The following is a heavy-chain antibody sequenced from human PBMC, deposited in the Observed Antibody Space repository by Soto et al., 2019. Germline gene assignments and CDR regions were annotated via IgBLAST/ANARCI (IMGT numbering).Heavy chain of an antibody. J-gene: IGHJ6*03. CDR1: GGSISSYY. D-gene: IGHD5-12*01. V-gene: IGHV4-59*01. CDR2: IYYSGST. Sequence: PSETLSLTCTVSGGSISSYYWSWIRQPPGKGLEWIGHIYYSGSTNYNPSLKSRVTISVDTSKNQSSLKLRSATAADTAVYYCARDRRGYRCYETGAPLSYYYYMDVWGKGTRGTVSS. CDR3: ARDRRGYRCYETGAPLSYYYYMDV.